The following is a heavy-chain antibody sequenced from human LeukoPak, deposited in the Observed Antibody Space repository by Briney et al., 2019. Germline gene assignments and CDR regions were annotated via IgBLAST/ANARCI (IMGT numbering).Heavy chain of an antibody. CDR3: ARVDSSSWYGYYFDY. CDR1: GGSISSYY. J-gene: IGHJ4*02. Sequence: SETLSLTCTVSGGSISSYYWSWIRQPAGKGLEWIGRIYTSGSTNYNPSLKSRVTMSVDTSKNQFSLKLSSVTAADTAVYYCARVDSSSWYGYYFDYWGQGTLVTVSS. V-gene: IGHV4-4*07. D-gene: IGHD6-13*01. CDR2: IYTSGST.